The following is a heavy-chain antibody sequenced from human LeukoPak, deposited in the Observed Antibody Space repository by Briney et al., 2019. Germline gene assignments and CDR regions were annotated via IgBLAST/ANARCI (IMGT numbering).Heavy chain of an antibody. D-gene: IGHD1-20*01. CDR1: GYTFTSYA. V-gene: IGHV7-4-1*02. CDR3: ARDLTGTTFLKYHFDY. Sequence: ASVKVSCKASGYTFTSYAMNWVRQAPGQGLEWMGWINTNTGNPTYAQGFTGRFVFSLDTSASTAYLQISSLKAEDTAVYYCARDLTGTTFLKYHFDYWGQGTLVTVSS. CDR2: INTNTGNP. J-gene: IGHJ4*02.